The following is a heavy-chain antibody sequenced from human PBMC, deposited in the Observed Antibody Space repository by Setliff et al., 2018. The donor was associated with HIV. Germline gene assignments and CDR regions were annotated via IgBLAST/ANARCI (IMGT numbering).Heavy chain of an antibody. CDR3: ARGYYMDV. J-gene: IGHJ6*03. CDR1: GFPFSAFA. V-gene: IGHV3-30*04. CDR2: ISSDGTNK. Sequence: PGGSLRLSCAASGFPFSAFAIHWVRQAPGKALEWVAVISSDGTNKYYADSVKGRFTTSRDNSKNTLYLQMNSLRGEDTAVYYCARGYYMDVWGKGTTVTVSS.